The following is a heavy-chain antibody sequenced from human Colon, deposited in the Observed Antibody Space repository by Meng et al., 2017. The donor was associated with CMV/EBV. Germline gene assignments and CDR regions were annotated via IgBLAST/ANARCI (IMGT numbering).Heavy chain of an antibody. CDR2: IKPSGGST. J-gene: IGHJ4*02. D-gene: IGHD2-15*01. V-gene: IGHV1-46*01. Sequence: QEQLVQSGAEVKKPGASVKVSCKASGFTFSTQYIHWVRQDPGQGLEWLGIIKPSGGSTGYAQKFQGRVTMTRDTSTSTVYMELSSLRSEDTAMYYCTRDIVLWGQGTLVTVSS. CDR3: TRDIVL. CDR1: GFTFSTQY.